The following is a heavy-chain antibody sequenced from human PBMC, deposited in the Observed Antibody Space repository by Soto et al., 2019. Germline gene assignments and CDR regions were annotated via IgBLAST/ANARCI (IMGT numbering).Heavy chain of an antibody. CDR3: ARVGETYYYDSSGYTT. D-gene: IGHD3-22*01. V-gene: IGHV4-59*01. CDR2: IYYSGST. CDR1: GGSIGSYY. Sequence: SETLSLTCTVSGGSIGSYYWSWIGQPPGKGLEWIGYIYYSGSTNYNPSLKSRVTISVDTSKNQFSLKLSSVTAADTAVYYCARVGETYYYDSSGYTTWGQGTLVTVSS. J-gene: IGHJ5*02.